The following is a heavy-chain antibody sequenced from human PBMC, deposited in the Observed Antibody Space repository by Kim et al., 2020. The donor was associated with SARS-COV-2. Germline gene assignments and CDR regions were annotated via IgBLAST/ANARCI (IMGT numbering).Heavy chain of an antibody. CDR1: GFTVSSNY. CDR2: IYSGGST. CDR3: ARAHYYYYGMDV. Sequence: GGSLRLSCAASGFTVSSNYMSWVRQAPGKGLEWVSVIYSGGSTYYADSVKGRFTISRDNSKNTLYLQMNSLGAEDTAVYYCARAHYYYYGMDVWGQGTTVTVSS. V-gene: IGHV3-53*01. J-gene: IGHJ6*02.